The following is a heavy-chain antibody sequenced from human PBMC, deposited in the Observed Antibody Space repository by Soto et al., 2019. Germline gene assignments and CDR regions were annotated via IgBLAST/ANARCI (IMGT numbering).Heavy chain of an antibody. D-gene: IGHD2-2*01. J-gene: IGHJ6*03. V-gene: IGHV3-21*01. CDR3: AREVRRYCSSTSCPSLYYYYMDV. CDR2: ISSSSSYI. CDR1: GFTFSSYS. Sequence: GGSLRLSCAASGFTFSSYSMNWVRQAPGKGLEWVSSISSSSSYIYYADSVKGRFTISRDNAKNSLYLQMNSLRAEDTAVYYCAREVRRYCSSTSCPSLYYYYMDVWGKGTTVTVSS.